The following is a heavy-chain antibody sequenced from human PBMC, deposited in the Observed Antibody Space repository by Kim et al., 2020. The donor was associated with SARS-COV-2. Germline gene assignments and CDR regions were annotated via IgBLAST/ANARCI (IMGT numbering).Heavy chain of an antibody. CDR1: GFTFSSYW. CDR3: ARGLSGEGYGSLYYYYGMDV. V-gene: IGHV3-74*01. D-gene: IGHD3-10*01. Sequence: GGSLRLSCAASGFTFSSYWMHWVRQAPGKGLVWVSRINSDGSSTSYADSVKGRFTISRDNAKNTLYLQMNSLRAEDTAVYYCARGLSGEGYGSLYYYYGMDVWGQGTTVTVSS. J-gene: IGHJ6*02. CDR2: INSDGSST.